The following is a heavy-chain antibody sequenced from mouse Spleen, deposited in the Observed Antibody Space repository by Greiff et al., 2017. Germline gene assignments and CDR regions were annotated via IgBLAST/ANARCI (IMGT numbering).Heavy chain of an antibody. CDR1: GYSFTDYN. J-gene: IGHJ2*01. V-gene: IGHV1-39*01. CDR2: INPNYGTT. Sequence: EVKLVESGPELVKPGASVKISCKASGYSFTDYNMNWVKQSNGKSLEWIGVINPNYGTTSYNQKFKGKATLTVDQSSSTAYMQLNSLTSEDSAVYYCARGSYYGSSWGYWGQGTTLTVSS. CDR3: ARGSYYGSSWGY. D-gene: IGHD1-1*01.